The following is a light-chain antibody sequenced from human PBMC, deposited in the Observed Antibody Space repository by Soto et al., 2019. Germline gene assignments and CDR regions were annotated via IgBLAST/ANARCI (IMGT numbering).Light chain of an antibody. CDR1: QSVSSSY. J-gene: IGKJ4*01. V-gene: IGKV3-20*01. Sequence: EIVLTQSPGTLSLSPGERATLSCRASQSVSSSYLVWYQQKPGQAPRLLIYGASSRATGIPDRFSGSGCGTDFTLSISRLEPEDFAVYYCQQCGGSARLTCGGGAKLEIK. CDR2: GAS. CDR3: QQCGGSARLT.